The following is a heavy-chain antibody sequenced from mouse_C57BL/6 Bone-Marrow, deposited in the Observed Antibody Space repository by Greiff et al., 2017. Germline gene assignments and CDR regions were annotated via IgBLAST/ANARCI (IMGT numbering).Heavy chain of an antibody. D-gene: IGHD2-10*01. CDR2: ISDGGSYT. CDR1: GFTFSSYA. V-gene: IGHV5-4*03. J-gene: IGHJ2*01. Sequence: EVMLVESGGGLVKPGGSLKLSCAASGFTFSSYAMSWVRQTPEKRLEWVATISDGGSYTYYPDNVKGRFTISRDNAKNNLYLQMSHLKSEDTAMYYCARARLLYYFDYWGQGTTLTVSS. CDR3: ARARLLYYFDY.